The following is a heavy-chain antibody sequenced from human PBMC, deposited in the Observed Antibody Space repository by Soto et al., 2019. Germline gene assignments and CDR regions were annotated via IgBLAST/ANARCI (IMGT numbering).Heavy chain of an antibody. CDR2: ISSNGGST. Sequence: PWGSLRLSWSASGFTFSSYAMHWVRQAPGKGLEYVSAISSNGGSTYYADSVKVRFTISRDNSKNTLYLKMRSLRAEDTAVYYCEKVHAFHXWGQEATFTAS. V-gene: IGHV3-64D*06. CDR1: GFTFSSYA. J-gene: IGHJ3*02. CDR3: EKVHAFHX.